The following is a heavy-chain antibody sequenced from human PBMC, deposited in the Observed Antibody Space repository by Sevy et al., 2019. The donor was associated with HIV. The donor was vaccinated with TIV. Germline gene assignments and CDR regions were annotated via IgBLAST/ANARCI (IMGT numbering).Heavy chain of an antibody. CDR3: AKSGGYTKGAFDI. V-gene: IGHV3-23*01. J-gene: IGHJ3*02. Sequence: GGSLRLSCAASGFTFSSYAMSWVRQAPGKGLEWVSAISGSGGSTYYADSVKGRFTISRDNSKNTMYLQMNSLRAEDTAVYYCAKSGGYTKGAFDIWGQGTMVTVSS. CDR2: ISGSGGST. CDR1: GFTFSSYA. D-gene: IGHD5-12*01.